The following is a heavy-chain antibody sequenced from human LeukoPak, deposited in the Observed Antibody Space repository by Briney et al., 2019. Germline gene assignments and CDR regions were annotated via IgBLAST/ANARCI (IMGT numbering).Heavy chain of an antibody. V-gene: IGHV3-9*01. D-gene: IGHD3-10*01. CDR2: ISWNSGSM. Sequence: GGSLRLSCAASGFTFDDYAMHWVRQAPGKGLEWVSGISWNSGSMGYADSVKGRFTISRDNAKNSLYLQMNSLRAEDTALYYCAKDISYGSGSYQLIDYWGQGTLVTVSS. J-gene: IGHJ4*02. CDR1: GFTFDDYA. CDR3: AKDISYGSGSYQLIDY.